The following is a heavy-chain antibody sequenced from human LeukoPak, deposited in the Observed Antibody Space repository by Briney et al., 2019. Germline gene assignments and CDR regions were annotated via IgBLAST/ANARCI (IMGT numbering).Heavy chain of an antibody. Sequence: SCKXXGGTFIXYAISWVRQAPGQGLEWMGRIIPILGIANYAQKFQGRVTITADKSTSTAYMELSSLRSEDTAVYHCARVWVVVVPEAGANYYYGMDVWGQGTTVTVSS. CDR3: ARVWVVVVPEAGANYYYGMDV. CDR1: GGTFIXYA. V-gene: IGHV1-69*04. CDR2: IIPILGIA. D-gene: IGHD2-2*01. J-gene: IGHJ6*02.